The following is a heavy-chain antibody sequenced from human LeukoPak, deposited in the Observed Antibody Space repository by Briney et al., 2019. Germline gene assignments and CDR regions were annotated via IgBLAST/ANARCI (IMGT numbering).Heavy chain of an antibody. J-gene: IGHJ6*03. CDR3: ARATVIGNAPVPGYMDV. CDR2: ISETGGTT. Sequence: PGGSLRLSCAGSGFTFSSYAMSWVRQAPGKGLEWVSAISETGGTTYDADSVKGRFTISRENAKNSLYLQMNGLRAGDTAVYYCARATVIGNAPVPGYMDVWGKGTTVTVSS. D-gene: IGHD2-21*01. CDR1: GFTFSSYA. V-gene: IGHV3-23*01.